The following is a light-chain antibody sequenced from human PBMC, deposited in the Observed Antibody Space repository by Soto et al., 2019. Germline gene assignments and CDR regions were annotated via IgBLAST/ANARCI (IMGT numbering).Light chain of an antibody. CDR3: HHYGYGADT. Sequence: LILTQSPGTLSLSPGERATLSCRASESVRNNSLAWYQPHPGQAPRLLIFGASSRATGIPDRFTGTGSGADFSLTISRLEPDDAAVYFCHHYGYGADTFGQGTKLEIK. CDR1: ESVRNNS. V-gene: IGKV3-20*01. J-gene: IGKJ2*01. CDR2: GAS.